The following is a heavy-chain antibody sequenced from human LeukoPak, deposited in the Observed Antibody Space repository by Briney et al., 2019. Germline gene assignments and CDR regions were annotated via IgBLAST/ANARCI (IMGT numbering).Heavy chain of an antibody. CDR2: IFYSGST. Sequence: SETLSHTCSVSGGSIRSSFYWGWIRQPPGKGLEWIGNIFYSGSTYYSPSLRSRVTISLDTSRNQFSLKLNSVTAADTAVYYCAKSNGYGLVDIWGQGTMVTVSS. D-gene: IGHD3-10*01. V-gene: IGHV4-39*07. CDR3: AKSNGYGLVDI. J-gene: IGHJ3*02. CDR1: GGSIRSSFY.